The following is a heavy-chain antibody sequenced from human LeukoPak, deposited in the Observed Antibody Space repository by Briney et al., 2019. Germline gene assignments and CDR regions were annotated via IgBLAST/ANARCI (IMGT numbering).Heavy chain of an antibody. D-gene: IGHD1-20*01. Sequence: PGGSLRLPCAASGFTFTCCWMSWVRQTPGKGLEWVASIKQDEREKFYADSVKGRFTISRDNAQNSLYLQVNSLRAEDTAVYYCARVPGITRYFDSWGQGILVTVSS. CDR2: IKQDEREK. CDR1: GFTFTCCW. CDR3: ARVPGITRYFDS. J-gene: IGHJ4*02. V-gene: IGHV3-7*01.